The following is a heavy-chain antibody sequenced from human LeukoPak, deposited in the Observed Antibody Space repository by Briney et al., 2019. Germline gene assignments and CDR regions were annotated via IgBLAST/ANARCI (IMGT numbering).Heavy chain of an antibody. V-gene: IGHV1-46*01. CDR1: GYSLTTYY. Sequence: ASVKVSCRASGYSLTTYYIHWVRQAPGQGLEWMEIINPSGGSTSYAQRFQGRVTMTRDTSTSTVYLELSSLRSEDTAVYYCARGGPGVDGYNYAFDIWGQGTRVTVSS. D-gene: IGHD5-24*01. CDR2: INPSGGST. J-gene: IGHJ3*02. CDR3: ARGGPGVDGYNYAFDI.